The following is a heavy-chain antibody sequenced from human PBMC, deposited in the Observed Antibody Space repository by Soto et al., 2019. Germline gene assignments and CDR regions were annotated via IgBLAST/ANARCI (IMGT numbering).Heavy chain of an antibody. Sequence: QVQLVQSGDEMRKSGASVKVSCQASGYTFSNYGITWVRQAPGQGLEWMGWISAHNGNSKYAQSLQGRLTLTTDTSTSTAYMELRSLRSDDTAVYYCARDWYFYGSGSPNHMDVWGKGTMVSVSS. D-gene: IGHD3-10*01. CDR3: ARDWYFYGSGSPNHMDV. V-gene: IGHV1-18*01. J-gene: IGHJ6*03. CDR1: GYTFSNYG. CDR2: ISAHNGNS.